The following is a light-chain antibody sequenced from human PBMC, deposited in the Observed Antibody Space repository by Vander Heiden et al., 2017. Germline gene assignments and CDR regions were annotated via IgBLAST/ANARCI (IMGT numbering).Light chain of an antibody. CDR3: TSYTSTSPRI. Sequence: QSALTQPASVSGSPGQSITISCTGTSSAVGGYNYVSWYQQHPGRAPKLVIFEVSSRPSGVSARISGSKSGSTASLTISGLQLEDEADYYCTSYTSTSPRIFGTGTKVSVL. J-gene: IGLJ1*01. V-gene: IGLV2-14*01. CDR2: EVS. CDR1: SSAVGGYNY.